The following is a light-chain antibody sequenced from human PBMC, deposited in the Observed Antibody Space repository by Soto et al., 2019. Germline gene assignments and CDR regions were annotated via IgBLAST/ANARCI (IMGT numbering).Light chain of an antibody. Sequence: DIVMTQSPDSLAVSLGERATINCKSSQSVSYNSKNYLTWYQQKLGQPPKLLIYWASTRESGVPDRFSGSGSGTDFTLTISSLQAEDVAVYYCQQYYSSPYTFGQGTKLEIK. V-gene: IGKV4-1*01. J-gene: IGKJ2*01. CDR1: QSVSYNSKNY. CDR2: WAS. CDR3: QQYYSSPYT.